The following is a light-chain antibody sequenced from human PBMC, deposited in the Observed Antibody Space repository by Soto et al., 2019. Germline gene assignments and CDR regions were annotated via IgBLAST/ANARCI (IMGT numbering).Light chain of an antibody. J-gene: IGLJ2*01. Sequence: QPVLTQSPSASASLGASVKLTCTLDSGHNSYAIAWHQQQPEKGPRYLMKVNNDGSHIKGDGIPDRFSGSSSGAERYLTISSLQSEDEADYYCQTWGTGIRVFGGGTKLTVL. CDR1: SGHNSYA. CDR3: QTWGTGIRV. V-gene: IGLV4-69*01. CDR2: VNNDGSH.